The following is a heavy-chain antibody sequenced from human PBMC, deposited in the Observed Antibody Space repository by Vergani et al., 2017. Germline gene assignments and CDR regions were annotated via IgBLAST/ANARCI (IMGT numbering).Heavy chain of an antibody. Sequence: EVQLLESGGGLVQPGGSLRLSCAASGFTFSSYSMNWVRQAPGKGLEWVSSISSSSSYIYYADSVKGRFTISRDNAKNSLYLQMNSLRAEDTAVYYCARERVATTQGYYYGMDVWGQGTTVTVSS. CDR3: ARERVATTQGYYYGMDV. CDR1: GFTFSSYS. D-gene: IGHD5-12*01. CDR2: ISSSSSYI. J-gene: IGHJ6*02. V-gene: IGHV3-21*01.